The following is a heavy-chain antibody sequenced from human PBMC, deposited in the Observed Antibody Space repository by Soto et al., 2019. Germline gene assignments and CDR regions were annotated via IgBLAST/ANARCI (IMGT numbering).Heavy chain of an antibody. V-gene: IGHV4-34*01. CDR3: VRGVVGDSSGYYPVY. CDR2: INHSGST. Sequence: SETLSLTCAVYGGSFSGYYWFWIRQPPGKGLEWIGEINHSGSTNYNPSLKGRVTISIDTSKNQFSLKLSSVTAADTAVYHCVRGVVGDSSGYYPVYWGQGALVTVSS. J-gene: IGHJ4*02. D-gene: IGHD3-22*01. CDR1: GGSFSGYY.